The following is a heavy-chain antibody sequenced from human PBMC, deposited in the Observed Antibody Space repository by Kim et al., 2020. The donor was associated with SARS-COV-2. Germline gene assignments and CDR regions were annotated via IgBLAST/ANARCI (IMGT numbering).Heavy chain of an antibody. V-gene: IGHV1-18*01. Sequence: TKYGQKVQGRVNMTTDTSTNTAYMELWSLRSDDTAMYYGARGAYGDVSFDYWGQGTLVTVSS. CDR3: ARGAYGDVSFDY. J-gene: IGHJ4*02. CDR2: T. D-gene: IGHD3-10*01.